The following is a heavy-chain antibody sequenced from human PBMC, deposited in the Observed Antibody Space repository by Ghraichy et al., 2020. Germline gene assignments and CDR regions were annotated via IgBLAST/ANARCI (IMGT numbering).Heavy chain of an antibody. J-gene: IGHJ6*02. CDR3: ERDSVPASIPYGVDG. D-gene: IGHD2-2*02. CDR2: ISAGSGVI. V-gene: IGHV3-21*01. Sequence: GGSLRLSCVASGFMFDDYTMNWVRQAPGKGLEWVTSISAGSGVIYYAHSLMGRFTPSRDNAKNSLYLQMNALTVEDTAVYYCERDSVPASIPYGVDGWGQGTTVIVSS. CDR1: GFMFDDYT.